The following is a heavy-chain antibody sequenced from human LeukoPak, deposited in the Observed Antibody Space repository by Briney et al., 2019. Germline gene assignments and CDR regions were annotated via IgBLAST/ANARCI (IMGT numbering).Heavy chain of an antibody. Sequence: PSETLSLTCAVYGGSFSGYYWSWIRQPPGKGLEWIGEINHSGSTNYNPSLKSRVTISVDTSKNQFSLKLSSVTAADTAVYYCARLTIYWTYWYFDLWGRGTLVTVSS. J-gene: IGHJ2*01. D-gene: IGHD1-1*01. V-gene: IGHV4-34*01. CDR3: ARLTIYWTYWYFDL. CDR1: GGSFSGYY. CDR2: INHSGST.